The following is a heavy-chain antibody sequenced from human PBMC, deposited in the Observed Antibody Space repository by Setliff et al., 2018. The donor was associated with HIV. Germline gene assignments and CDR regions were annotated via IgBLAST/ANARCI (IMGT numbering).Heavy chain of an antibody. D-gene: IGHD6-6*01. CDR3: VRAEYSSSSDWFAP. CDR2: IYYSGNT. Sequence: SETLSLTCTVSGGSISSEGYFWSWIRQHPGKGLEWIGYIYYSGNTYYSPSLKSRLTISVDTSKNQFSLKLRSVTAADTAVYYCVRAEYSSSSDWFAPWGQGALVTVSS. V-gene: IGHV4-31*03. CDR1: GGSISSEGYF. J-gene: IGHJ5*02.